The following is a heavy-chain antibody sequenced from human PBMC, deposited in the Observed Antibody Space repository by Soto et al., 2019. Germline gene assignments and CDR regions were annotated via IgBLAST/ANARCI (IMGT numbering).Heavy chain of an antibody. V-gene: IGHV3-48*02. Sequence: PGGSLRLSCAVSGFTFNKFSMNWVRQVPGKGLEWVSYISSSGSTIYYADSVKGRFTTSRDSAKNSLYLQMNSLRDEDTAVYYCARDHLSPLHYYGMDVWGQGTTVTVS. CDR3: ARDHLSPLHYYGMDV. CDR2: ISSSGSTI. J-gene: IGHJ6*02. D-gene: IGHD3-16*02. CDR1: GFTFNKFS.